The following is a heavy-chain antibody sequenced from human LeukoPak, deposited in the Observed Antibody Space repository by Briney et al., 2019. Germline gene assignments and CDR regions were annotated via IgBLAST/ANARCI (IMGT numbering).Heavy chain of an antibody. CDR1: GFTFDDYS. Sequence: GRSLRLSCAASGFTFDDYSMHWVRQAPGKGLEWVSGISWNSGSIGYADSVKGRFTISRDNAKNSLYLQMNSLRAEDTALYYCAKDRYSGSPYSFDAFDIWGQGTMVTVSS. CDR2: ISWNSGSI. J-gene: IGHJ3*02. CDR3: AKDRYSGSPYSFDAFDI. V-gene: IGHV3-9*01. D-gene: IGHD1-26*01.